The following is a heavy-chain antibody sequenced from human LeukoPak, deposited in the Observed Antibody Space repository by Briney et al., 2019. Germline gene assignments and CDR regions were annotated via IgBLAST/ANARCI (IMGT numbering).Heavy chain of an antibody. Sequence: SETLSLTCAVYGGSFSGYNWSWIRQPPGKGLERIGEIHHSGSTNYNTSLKSRVTMSVDMSKKQFSLKLSSATAADTAVYYCARFPFGAEYRHYFNMDVWGKGTTVTASS. CDR3: ARFPFGAEYRHYFNMDV. V-gene: IGHV4-34*01. J-gene: IGHJ6*03. D-gene: IGHD3-16*01. CDR1: GGSFSGYN. CDR2: IHHSGST.